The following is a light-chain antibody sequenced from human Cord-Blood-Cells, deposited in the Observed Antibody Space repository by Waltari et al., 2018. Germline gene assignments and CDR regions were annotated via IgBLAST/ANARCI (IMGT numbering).Light chain of an antibody. Sequence: QSALTQPASVSGSPGQSITISCTGTSSDVGGYNYVSWYQQHPGKAPKLMIYDVSHRPSGVSNRFSGSKSGNTAALTISGLQAEDEADYCCSSYTSSSTVFGGGTKLTVL. J-gene: IGLJ3*02. CDR2: DVS. V-gene: IGLV2-14*01. CDR1: SSDVGGYNY. CDR3: SSYTSSSTV.